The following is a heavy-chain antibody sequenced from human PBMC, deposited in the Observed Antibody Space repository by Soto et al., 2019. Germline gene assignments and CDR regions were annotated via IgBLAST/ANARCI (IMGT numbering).Heavy chain of an antibody. V-gene: IGHV4-4*02. CDR2: ISHTGTT. CDR3: SRHIAVPRTRGFAF. J-gene: IGHJ4*02. D-gene: IGHD6-19*01. CDR1: GGSISDNW. Sequence: QVQLQESGPGLVKPSGTLSLTCAVSGGSISDNWWSWVRQPPGKGLEWIGEISHTGTTHYNTSLWRRVTISIDKSKYQFSLNLSSVTAADTAVYYCSRHIAVPRTRGFAFWGQGTLVTVFS.